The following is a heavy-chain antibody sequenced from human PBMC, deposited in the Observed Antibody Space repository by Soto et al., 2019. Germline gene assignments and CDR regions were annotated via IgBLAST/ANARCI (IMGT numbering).Heavy chain of an antibody. CDR1: GLTFSSSV. CDR2: FSGSSGNT. CDR3: AKRETGTTRYFAS. V-gene: IGHV3-23*01. D-gene: IGHD1-7*01. J-gene: IGHJ4*02. Sequence: GGSLRLSCAASGLTFSSSVMSWVRQAPGKGLEWVSTFSGSSGNTYYADSVQGRFTISRDNSKNTLSLQMNSLGDEDTAVYYCAKRETGTTRYFASWGQGTLVTVSS.